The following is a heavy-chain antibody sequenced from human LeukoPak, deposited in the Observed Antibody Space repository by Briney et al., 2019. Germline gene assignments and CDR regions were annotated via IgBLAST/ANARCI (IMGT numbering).Heavy chain of an antibody. Sequence: PSETLSLTCTVSGGSISSSSYYWGWIRQPPGKGLEWIGSIYYSGSTYYNPSLKSRVTISVDTSKNQFSLKLSSVTAADTAVYYCARDRSGSYYYYYYMDVWGKGTTVTVSS. CDR1: GGSISSSSYY. J-gene: IGHJ6*03. V-gene: IGHV4-39*02. D-gene: IGHD1-26*01. CDR2: IYYSGST. CDR3: ARDRSGSYYYYYYMDV.